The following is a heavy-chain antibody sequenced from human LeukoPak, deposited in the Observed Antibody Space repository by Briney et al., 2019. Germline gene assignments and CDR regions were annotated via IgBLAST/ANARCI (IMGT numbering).Heavy chain of an antibody. CDR3: ARESVASGGFNWFDP. CDR2: INHSGST. J-gene: IGHJ5*02. D-gene: IGHD2-21*01. Sequence: SETLSLTCAVYGGSFSGYYWSWIRQPPGKGLEWIGEINHSGSTNYNPSLKSRVTISVDTSKNQISLKLSSVTAADTAVYYCARESVASGGFNWFDPWGPGTLVTVSS. CDR1: GGSFSGYY. V-gene: IGHV4-34*01.